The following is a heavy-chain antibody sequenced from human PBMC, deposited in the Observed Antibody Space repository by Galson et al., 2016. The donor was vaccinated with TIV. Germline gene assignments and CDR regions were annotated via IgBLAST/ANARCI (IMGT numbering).Heavy chain of an antibody. CDR1: GFTFANYW. Sequence: SLRLSCAASGFTFANYWMGWVRQAPGKGLERVANLDPKGSDKYYVDSVKGRFTISRDNAKNSLFLQMDGLRTEDTAMYFCTRDASGWSSYWGQGTLVTVSS. J-gene: IGHJ1*01. CDR3: TRDASGWSSY. CDR2: LDPKGSDK. V-gene: IGHV3-7*01. D-gene: IGHD6-19*01.